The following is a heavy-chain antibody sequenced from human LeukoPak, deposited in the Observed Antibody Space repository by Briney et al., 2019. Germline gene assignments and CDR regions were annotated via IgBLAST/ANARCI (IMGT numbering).Heavy chain of an antibody. V-gene: IGHV4-59*01. CDR2: VYYSGTT. CDR1: GGSISTYY. Sequence: SETLSLTCTVSGGSISTYYWSWIRQPPGKGLEWIGRVYYSGTTNYNPSLKSRVTISVDTSKNQFSLKLSSVTAADTAVYYCARASKTRGYQLLPLYYYYYMDVWGKGTTVTVSS. D-gene: IGHD2-2*01. J-gene: IGHJ6*03. CDR3: ARASKTRGYQLLPLYYYYYMDV.